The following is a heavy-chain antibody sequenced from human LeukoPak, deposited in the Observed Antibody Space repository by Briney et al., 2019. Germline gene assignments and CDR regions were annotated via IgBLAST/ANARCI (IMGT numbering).Heavy chain of an antibody. CDR1: GFTFSSYA. V-gene: IGHV3-23*01. D-gene: IGHD3-3*01. Sequence: PGGSLRLSCAASGFTFSSYAMSWVRQAPGKGLEWVSAISGSGGSTYYADSVKGRFTISRDNSKNTLYLHMNSLRAEDTAVYYCAKDRYYDFWSGYPTRGNWFDPWGQGTLVTVSS. J-gene: IGHJ5*02. CDR3: AKDRYYDFWSGYPTRGNWFDP. CDR2: ISGSGGST.